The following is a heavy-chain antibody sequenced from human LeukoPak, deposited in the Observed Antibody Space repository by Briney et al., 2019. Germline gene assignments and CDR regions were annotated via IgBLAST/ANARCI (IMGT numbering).Heavy chain of an antibody. CDR3: ARRQHGAFDI. CDR1: GGSISSYY. V-gene: IGHV4-59*08. J-gene: IGHJ3*02. CDR2: IYYSGST. Sequence: SETLSLTCTVSGGSISSYYWSWIRQPPGKGLEWIGYIYYSGSTNYNPSLKCRVTISVDTSKNQFSLKLSSVTAADTAVYYCARRQHGAFDIWGQGTMVTVSS.